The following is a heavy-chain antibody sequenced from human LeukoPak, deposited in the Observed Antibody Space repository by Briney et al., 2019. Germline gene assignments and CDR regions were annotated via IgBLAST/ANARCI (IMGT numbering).Heavy chain of an antibody. CDR1: GFTFTSSA. D-gene: IGHD1-26*01. CDR2: IVVGSGNT. J-gene: IGHJ4*02. CDR3: ASSPFPYSAPGLFDY. Sequence: SVKVSCKASGFTFTSSAVRWVRQARGQRLEWIGWIVVGSGNTNYAQKFQERVTITRDMSTSTAYMELSSLRSEDTAVYYCASSPFPYSAPGLFDYWGQGTLVTVSS. V-gene: IGHV1-58*01.